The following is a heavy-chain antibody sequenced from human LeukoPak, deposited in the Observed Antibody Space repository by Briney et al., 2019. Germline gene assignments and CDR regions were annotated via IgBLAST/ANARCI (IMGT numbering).Heavy chain of an antibody. CDR1: GNTFIGYW. CDR3: AREGQQLKHFDY. CDR2: INPRGDAT. D-gene: IGHD1-1*01. J-gene: IGHJ4*02. Sequence: ASVKVSCKASGNTFIGYWIHWVRQAPGQGLEWMGAINPRGDATIGAQKFQGRVTTTRDTSTSIVYIELSSLRSEDTAVYYCAREGQQLKHFDYWGQGTLVTVSS. V-gene: IGHV1-46*01.